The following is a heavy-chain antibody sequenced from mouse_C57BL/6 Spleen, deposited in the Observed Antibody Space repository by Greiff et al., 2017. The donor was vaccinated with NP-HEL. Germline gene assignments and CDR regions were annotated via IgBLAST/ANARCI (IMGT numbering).Heavy chain of an antibody. D-gene: IGHD2-4*01. CDR1: GYAFSSYW. J-gene: IGHJ2*01. Sequence: QVQLKESGAELVKPGASVKISCKASGYAFSSYWMNWVKQRPGKGLEWIGQIYPGDGDTNYNGKFKGKATLTADKSSSTAYMQLSSLTSEDSAVYFCASLLGDYDGFDYWGQGTTLTVSS. V-gene: IGHV1-80*01. CDR2: IYPGDGDT. CDR3: ASLLGDYDGFDY.